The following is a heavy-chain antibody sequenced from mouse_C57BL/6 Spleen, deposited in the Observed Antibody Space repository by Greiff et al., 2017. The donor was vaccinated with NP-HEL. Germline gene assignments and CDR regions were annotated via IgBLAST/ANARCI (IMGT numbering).Heavy chain of an antibody. Sequence: VQLQQSGAELVRPGSSVKLSCKASGYTFTSYWMHWVKQRPIQGLEWIGNIDPSDSETHYNQKFKDKSTLTVDKSSSTAYMQLSSLTSEDSAVYYCARGDDYDGGFAYWGQGTLVIVSA. CDR1: GYTFTSYW. CDR2: IDPSDSET. J-gene: IGHJ3*01. D-gene: IGHD2-4*01. CDR3: ARGDDYDGGFAY. V-gene: IGHV1-52*01.